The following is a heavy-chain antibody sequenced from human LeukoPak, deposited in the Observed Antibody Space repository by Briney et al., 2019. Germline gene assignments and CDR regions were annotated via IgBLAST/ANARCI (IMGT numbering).Heavy chain of an antibody. CDR2: ISYDGSNK. CDR3: ARWADY. CDR1: GFTFSSYA. J-gene: IGHJ4*02. V-gene: IGHV3-30*04. Sequence: PGGSLRLSCAASGFTFSSYAMHWVRQAPGKGLEWGAVISYDGSNKYYADSVKGRFTISRDNSKNTLYLQMNSLRAEDTAVYYCARWADYWGQGTLVTVSS.